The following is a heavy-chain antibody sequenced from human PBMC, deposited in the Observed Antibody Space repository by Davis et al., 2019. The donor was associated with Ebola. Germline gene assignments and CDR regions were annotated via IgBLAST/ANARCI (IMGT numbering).Heavy chain of an antibody. Sequence: GGSLRLSCAASGFTFSSYGMHWVRQAPGKGLEWVAVISYDGSNKYYADSVKGRFTISRDNSKNTLYLQMNSLRAVDTAVYYCTSSSWMGYWGQGTLVTVSS. CDR1: GFTFSSYG. CDR2: ISYDGSNK. J-gene: IGHJ4*02. CDR3: TSSSWMGY. V-gene: IGHV3-30*03. D-gene: IGHD6-13*01.